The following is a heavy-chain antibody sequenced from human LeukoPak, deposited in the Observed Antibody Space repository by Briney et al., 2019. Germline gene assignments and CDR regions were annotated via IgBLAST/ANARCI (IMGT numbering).Heavy chain of an antibody. CDR2: MNSNSGNT. V-gene: IGHV1-8*01. Sequence: ASVTVSCTASGYTFTSYDINWVRQATGQGLEWMGWMNSNSGNTCYPQNFQGRVTMTRNTSIHIAYMELRSLRSEDTAVYYCARGRILYSTPRLFDPWGQGTLVTVSS. D-gene: IGHD2-8*01. CDR3: ARGRILYSTPRLFDP. CDR1: GYTFTSYD. J-gene: IGHJ5*02.